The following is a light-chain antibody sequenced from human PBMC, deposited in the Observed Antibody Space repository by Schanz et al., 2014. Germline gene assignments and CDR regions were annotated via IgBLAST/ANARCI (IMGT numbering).Light chain of an antibody. Sequence: QSALTQPPSASGSPGQSVTISCTGTSSDVGGYNFVSWYQQHPGKAPKLMIYEVSKRPSGVPDRFSGSMSGNTASLTISVLQAEDEGDYYCSSFTSSSTRVFGGGTKVTVL. CDR2: EVS. CDR3: SSFTSSSTRV. J-gene: IGLJ3*02. V-gene: IGLV2-8*01. CDR1: SSDVGGYNF.